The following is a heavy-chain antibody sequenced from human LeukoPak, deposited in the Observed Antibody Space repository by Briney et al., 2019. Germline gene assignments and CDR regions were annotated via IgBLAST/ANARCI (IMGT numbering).Heavy chain of an antibody. CDR3: ASGLLGAARSQFDY. CDR2: INHSGST. D-gene: IGHD6-6*01. Sequence: PSETLSLTCAVYGGSFSSYYWSWIRQPPGKGLEWIGEINHSGSTNYNPSLKSRVTISVDTSKNQFSLKLSSVTAADTAVYYCASGLLGAARSQFDYWGQGTLVTVSS. J-gene: IGHJ4*02. CDR1: GGSFSSYY. V-gene: IGHV4-34*01.